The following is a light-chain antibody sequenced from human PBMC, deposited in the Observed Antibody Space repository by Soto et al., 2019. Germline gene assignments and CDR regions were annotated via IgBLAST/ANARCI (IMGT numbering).Light chain of an antibody. CDR2: ATS. CDR3: QNYNSAPLT. CDR1: QDISNS. Sequence: DFQMTQSPSSLSASVGDRVTITCRASQDISNSLAWYQQKPGKVPKVLIYATSILQSGVPARFSGSGSGTDITLTISSLQPEDVATYYCQNYNSAPLTFGGGTKVEI. J-gene: IGKJ4*01. V-gene: IGKV1-27*01.